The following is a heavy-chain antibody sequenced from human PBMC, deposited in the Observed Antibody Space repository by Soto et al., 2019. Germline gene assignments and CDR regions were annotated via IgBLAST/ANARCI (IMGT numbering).Heavy chain of an antibody. D-gene: IGHD3-10*01. CDR2: INHSGST. Sequence: SETLSLTCAVYGGSFSDYFWSWVRQPPGKGLEWIGEINHSGSTNYNPPLKSRVAISVDTSKNQFSLRLSSVTAADTAMYYCARTLSSGSYFPFDYWGQGTLVTVSS. J-gene: IGHJ4*02. V-gene: IGHV4-34*01. CDR1: GGSFSDYF. CDR3: ARTLSSGSYFPFDY.